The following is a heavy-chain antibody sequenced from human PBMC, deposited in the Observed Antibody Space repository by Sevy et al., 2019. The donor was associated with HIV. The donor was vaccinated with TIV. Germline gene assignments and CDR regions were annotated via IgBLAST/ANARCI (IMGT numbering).Heavy chain of an antibody. CDR2: ISYDGSNK. CDR3: ARDSSVEARSDY. Sequence: GGSLRLSCAASGFTFSSYAMHWVRQAPGKGLEWVAVISYDGSNKYYADSVKGRFTISRDNSKNTLYLQMNSLRAEDTAVYFCARDSSVEARSDYWGQGTLVTVSS. J-gene: IGHJ4*02. V-gene: IGHV3-30*03. D-gene: IGHD6-6*01. CDR1: GFTFSSYA.